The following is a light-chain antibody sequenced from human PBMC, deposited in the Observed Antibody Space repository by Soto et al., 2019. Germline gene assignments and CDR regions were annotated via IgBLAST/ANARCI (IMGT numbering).Light chain of an antibody. V-gene: IGKV1-5*03. Sequence: DIQMTQSPSTLSASVGDRVTITCRASPSISNSLAWYQQKPGKAPKLLIYKASSLESGVPSRFSGRGSGTEFTLTISSLQPDDFATYYCQHYNDYSPYTFGKGTKLEIK. CDR2: KAS. J-gene: IGKJ2*01. CDR1: PSISNS. CDR3: QHYNDYSPYT.